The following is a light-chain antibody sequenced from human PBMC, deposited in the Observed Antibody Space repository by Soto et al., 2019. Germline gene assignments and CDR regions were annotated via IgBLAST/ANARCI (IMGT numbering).Light chain of an antibody. CDR1: SSDVGGYNY. Sequence: QSALTQPASVSGSPGQSITISCTGTSSDVGGYNYVSWYQQHPGKAPKLMIYYVSNRPSGVSNRFSGSKSGNTASLTISGLQAEDEADYYCSSYTSISTLVVFGGGTKLTVL. CDR2: YVS. V-gene: IGLV2-14*01. J-gene: IGLJ2*01. CDR3: SSYTSISTLVV.